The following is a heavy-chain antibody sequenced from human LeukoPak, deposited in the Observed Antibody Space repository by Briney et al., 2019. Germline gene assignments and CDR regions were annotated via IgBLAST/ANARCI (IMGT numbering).Heavy chain of an antibody. CDR3: ARDYYQGDAFDI. V-gene: IGHV4-59*01. J-gene: IGHJ3*02. CDR1: GGSISSYY. CDR2: IYYSGST. D-gene: IGHD1-26*01. Sequence: SETLSLTCTVSGGSISSYYWSWIRQPPGKGLEWIGYIYYSGSTNYNPSLKSRVTISVDTSKNQFSLKLSSVTAADTAVYYCARDYYQGDAFDIWGQGTMVTVSS.